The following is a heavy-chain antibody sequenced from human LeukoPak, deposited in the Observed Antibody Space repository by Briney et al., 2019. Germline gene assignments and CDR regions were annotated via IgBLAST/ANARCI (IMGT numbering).Heavy chain of an antibody. J-gene: IGHJ4*02. CDR1: GFTFSSYG. Sequence: GGSLRLSCAASGFTFSSYGMHWVRQAPGKGLEWVAVISYDGSNKYYADSVKGRFTISRDNSKNTLYLQMHTLRDEDTAVYYCARDKGRGYSYGWDYWGQGTLVTVSS. CDR3: ARDKGRGYSYGWDY. V-gene: IGHV3-30*03. D-gene: IGHD5-18*01. CDR2: ISYDGSNK.